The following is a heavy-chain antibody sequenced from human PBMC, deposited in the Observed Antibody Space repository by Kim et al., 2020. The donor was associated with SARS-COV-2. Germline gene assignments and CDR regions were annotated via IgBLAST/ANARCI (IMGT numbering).Heavy chain of an antibody. D-gene: IGHD7-27*01. CDR1: GGSISSSSYY. Sequence: SETLSLTCNVSGGSISSSSYYWGWIRQPPGKGLEWIGSIYYRGGTYYNPSLKSRVTISVGTSKNQFSLRLSSVTAADTAFYFCAGDSLGTYGFDYWGQGTLVTVSS. V-gene: IGHV4-39*02. CDR3: AGDSLGTYGFDY. J-gene: IGHJ4*02. CDR2: IYYRGGT.